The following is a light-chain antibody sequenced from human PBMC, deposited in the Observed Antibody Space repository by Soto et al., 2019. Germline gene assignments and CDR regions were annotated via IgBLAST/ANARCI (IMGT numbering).Light chain of an antibody. CDR3: QASNIVPFT. CDR2: AAS. CDR1: RDISSW. Sequence: DIQMTQSPSSVSASVGDRVTITCRASRDISSWLAWYQQKPGKAPKLLIHAASSVQSGVPSRFSGCGSGTDFTLTISSLQPEDVATYYCQASNIVPFTFGPGTKVDLK. J-gene: IGKJ3*01. V-gene: IGKV1-12*01.